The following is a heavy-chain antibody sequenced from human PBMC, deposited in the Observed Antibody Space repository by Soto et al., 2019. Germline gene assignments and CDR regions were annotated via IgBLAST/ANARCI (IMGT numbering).Heavy chain of an antibody. CDR3: ARAYKANWGLRLEEHGMDV. J-gene: IGHJ6*02. V-gene: IGHV1-69*01. D-gene: IGHD7-27*01. Sequence: QVQLVQSGAEVKKPGSSVKVSCKASGGTFSSYAISWVRQAPGQGLEWMGGIIPIFGTANYAQKFQGRVTITADESTSTAYMELSSLRSEDTAVYYCARAYKANWGLRLEEHGMDVWGQGTTVTVSS. CDR2: IIPIFGTA. CDR1: GGTFSSYA.